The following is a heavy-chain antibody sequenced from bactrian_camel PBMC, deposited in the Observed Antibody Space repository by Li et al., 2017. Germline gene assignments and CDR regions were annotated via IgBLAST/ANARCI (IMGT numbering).Heavy chain of an antibody. Sequence: VQPGGSLRLSCAASGFAFSSYWMYWVRQAPGKGLEWVSTINSGGSTTYYADSVKGRFTISRDNAKNTVYLQMNSLKPEDTAVSYCVRNLLGIDNYWGQGTQVTVS. V-gene: IGHV3S25*01. J-gene: IGHJ4*01. CDR1: GFAFSSYW. CDR3: VRNLLGIDNY. CDR2: INSGGSTT.